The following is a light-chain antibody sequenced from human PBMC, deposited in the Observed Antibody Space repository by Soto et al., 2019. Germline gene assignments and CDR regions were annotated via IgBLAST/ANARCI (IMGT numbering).Light chain of an antibody. J-gene: IGKJ3*01. V-gene: IGKV4-1*01. Sequence: DIVMTQSPDSLAVSLGERATINCKSSQSVLYSSNDKNYLAWYQQKPGQPPELLIYWGSTRESGVPDRFSGSGTGTDFTLTISSLQAEDVAVYYCQQYYSTLLTFGPGTKVDNK. CDR3: QQYYSTLLT. CDR1: QSVLYSSNDKNY. CDR2: WGS.